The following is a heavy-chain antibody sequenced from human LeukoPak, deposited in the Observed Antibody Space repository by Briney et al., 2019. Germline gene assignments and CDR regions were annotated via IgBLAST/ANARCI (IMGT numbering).Heavy chain of an antibody. Sequence: GASVKVSCKASGYTFTGYYMHWVRQAPGQGLEWMGWISAYNGNTNYAQKLQGRVTMTTDTSTSTAYMELRSLRSDDTAVYYCARDRVLLWFGELSDYFYYYYYMDVWGKGTTVTISS. J-gene: IGHJ6*03. CDR2: ISAYNGNT. V-gene: IGHV1-18*04. CDR1: GYTFTGYY. CDR3: ARDRVLLWFGELSDYFYYYYYMDV. D-gene: IGHD3-10*01.